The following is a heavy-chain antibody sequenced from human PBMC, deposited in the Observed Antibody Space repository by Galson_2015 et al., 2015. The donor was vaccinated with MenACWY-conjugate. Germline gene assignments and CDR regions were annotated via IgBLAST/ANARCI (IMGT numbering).Heavy chain of an antibody. Sequence: SLRLSCAASGFTFSGSWMSWVRQAPGKGLEWVANIKPDGSENYHVDSEKGRFTISRDNAKNSLYLQMNSLGAEDAAVYYCARDPFNGTLDYWGQGTLVTVSS. D-gene: IGHD1-1*01. CDR1: GFTFSGSW. CDR3: ARDPFNGTLDY. V-gene: IGHV3-7*03. CDR2: IKPDGSEN. J-gene: IGHJ4*02.